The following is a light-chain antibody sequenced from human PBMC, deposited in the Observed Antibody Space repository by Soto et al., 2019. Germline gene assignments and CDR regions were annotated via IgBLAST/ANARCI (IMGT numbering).Light chain of an antibody. J-gene: IGKJ2*01. CDR1: QSISSSY. V-gene: IGKV3-20*01. CDR2: AAS. CDR3: QQYGSSSYT. Sequence: EIVLTQSPGTLSLSPGERATLSCRARQSISSSYLAWYQQKPGQAPRLLIYAASSRATGIPDRFSGSGSGTDFTLTISRLEPEDLAVYYCQQYGSSSYTFGQGTQLEIK.